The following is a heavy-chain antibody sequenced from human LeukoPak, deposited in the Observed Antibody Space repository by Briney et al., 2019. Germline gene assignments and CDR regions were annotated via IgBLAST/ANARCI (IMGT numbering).Heavy chain of an antibody. Sequence: SQTLSLTCTVSGDSITSGGYYWTWIRQPAGKGLEWLGRIHTGGSANYIPSLKSRVAISLDTSKNQFSLKLSSVTAADTAVYYCVRGRYYYDTSGYVVWLDPWGQGTLVTVSS. J-gene: IGHJ5*02. CDR3: VRGRYYYDTSGYVVWLDP. D-gene: IGHD3-22*01. CDR2: IHTGGSA. V-gene: IGHV4-61*02. CDR1: GDSITSGGYY.